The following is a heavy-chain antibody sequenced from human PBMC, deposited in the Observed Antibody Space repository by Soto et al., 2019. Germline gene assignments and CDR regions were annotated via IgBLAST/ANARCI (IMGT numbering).Heavy chain of an antibody. Sequence: QITLKESGTTLVKPTQTLTLTCTFSGFSLNKNAVGVAWIRQPPGKALEWLALLYWDDDKRYSPSLKSRLTITTDTSKNQVVLTMTNMVPEDTATYYCAHRSVRDSRGENSDSWGQGTLVTVSS. J-gene: IGHJ4*02. CDR1: GFSLNKNAVG. CDR2: LYWDDDK. CDR3: AHRSVRDSRGENSDS. D-gene: IGHD6-19*01. V-gene: IGHV2-5*02.